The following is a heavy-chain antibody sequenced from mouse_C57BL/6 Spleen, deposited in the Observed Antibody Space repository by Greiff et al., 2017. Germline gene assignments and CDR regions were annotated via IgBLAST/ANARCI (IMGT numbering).Heavy chain of an antibody. CDR1: GYSITSGYY. V-gene: IGHV3-6*01. CDR3: ARDGVVATGGDFDV. CDR2: ISYDGSN. J-gene: IGHJ1*03. D-gene: IGHD1-1*01. Sequence: EVKLEESGPGLVKPSQSLSLTCSVTGYSITSGYYWNWIRQFPGNKLEWMGYISYDGSNNYNPSFKNRISLTRDTSKNQFFLKLNSVTTEDTATYYCARDGVVATGGDFDVWGTGTTVTVSS.